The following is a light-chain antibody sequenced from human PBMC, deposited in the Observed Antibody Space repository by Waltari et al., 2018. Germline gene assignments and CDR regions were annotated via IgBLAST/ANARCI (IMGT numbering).Light chain of an antibody. V-gene: IGLV3-25*03. CDR2: TDS. Sequence: SYELTQPPSVSVSPGQTARITCSGDAFSKQFGYWYKQKSGRAPVLMIYTDSGRPSGIPERFSGSSSGTTVTLTISAVQPEDEADYYCQSAHSNGSDVVFGGGTKPTVL. CDR1: AFSKQF. J-gene: IGLJ2*01. CDR3: QSAHSNGSDVV.